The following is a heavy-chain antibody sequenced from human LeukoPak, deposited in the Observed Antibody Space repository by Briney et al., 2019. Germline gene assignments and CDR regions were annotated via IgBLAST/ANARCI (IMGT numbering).Heavy chain of an antibody. V-gene: IGHV1-69*05. J-gene: IGHJ4*02. CDR2: IIPIFGTA. CDR3: ARGRRVEMALLDY. D-gene: IGHD5-24*01. CDR1: GGTFSSYA. Sequence: SVKVSCKASGGTFSSYAISWVRQAPGQGLEWMGGIIPIFGTANYAQKSQGRVTITTDESTSTAYMELSSLRSEDTAVYYCARGRRVEMALLDYWGQGTLVTVSS.